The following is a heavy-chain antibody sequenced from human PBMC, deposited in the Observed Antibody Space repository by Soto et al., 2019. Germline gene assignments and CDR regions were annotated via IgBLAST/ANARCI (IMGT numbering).Heavy chain of an antibody. V-gene: IGHV1-46*01. D-gene: IGHD3-10*01. CDR1: GYTFTSHY. Sequence: QVQLVQSGAEVKKPGASVKVSCKASGYTFTSHYMHWVRQAPGQGLEWMGVINPSGTSTSYAQKFQGRVTMPSDTSTSTVYMELHSLTSEDPAVYYCSRDGDEGAPIAYWGQGTLITDSS. CDR3: SRDGDEGAPIAY. CDR2: INPSGTST. J-gene: IGHJ4*02.